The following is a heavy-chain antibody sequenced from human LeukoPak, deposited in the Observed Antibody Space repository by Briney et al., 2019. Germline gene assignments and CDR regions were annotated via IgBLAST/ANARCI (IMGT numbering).Heavy chain of an antibody. Sequence: SETLSLTCTVSGGSISSSIYYWGWIRQPPGRGLEWIGTIYYSGSTYYNPSLKSRVTISVDTSKNQFSLKLSSVTAADTAMYYCARVSGYDWESFYDYWGQGSLVTVSS. D-gene: IGHD5-12*01. CDR1: GGSISSSIYY. CDR2: IYYSGST. J-gene: IGHJ4*02. CDR3: ARVSGYDWESFYDY. V-gene: IGHV4-39*07.